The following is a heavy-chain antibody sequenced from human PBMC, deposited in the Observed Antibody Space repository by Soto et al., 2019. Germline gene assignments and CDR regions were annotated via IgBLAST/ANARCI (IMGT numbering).Heavy chain of an antibody. J-gene: IGHJ4*02. Sequence: SETLSLTCTVSGGSISSSSYYWGWIRQPPGKGLEWIGYIYYSGSTYYNPSLKSRVTISVDTSRSQFSLKLSSVTAADTAVYYCARHDYYRSSGSLDYWGQGILVTVSS. CDR3: ARHDYYRSSGSLDY. V-gene: IGHV4-39*01. D-gene: IGHD3-22*01. CDR2: IYYSGST. CDR1: GGSISSSSYY.